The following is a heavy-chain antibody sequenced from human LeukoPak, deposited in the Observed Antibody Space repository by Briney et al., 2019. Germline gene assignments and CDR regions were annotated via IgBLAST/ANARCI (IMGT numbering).Heavy chain of an antibody. J-gene: IGHJ3*02. CDR1: GASISGYY. V-gene: IGHV4-4*07. CDR2: IYTSGST. CDR3: ARAGYRGAFDI. D-gene: IGHD3-10*01. Sequence: SETLSLTCTVSGASISGYYWSWIRQPAGKGLEWIGRIYTSGSTNYNPSLKSRVTISVDTSKNQFSLKLSSVTAADTAVYYCARAGYRGAFDIWGQGTMVTVSS.